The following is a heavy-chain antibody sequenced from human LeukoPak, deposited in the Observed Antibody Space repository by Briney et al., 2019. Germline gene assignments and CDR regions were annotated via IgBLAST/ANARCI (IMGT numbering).Heavy chain of an antibody. V-gene: IGHV3-48*03. CDR2: ISSSGRSI. Sequence: GGSLRLSCAASRFTFSSYEMNWVRQAPGKGLEWVSYISSSGRSIYSADSVKGRLTISRDNAKNSLYLQMNSLRAEDTAVYYCARLDSSGFDYWGQGTLVTVSS. D-gene: IGHD3-22*01. J-gene: IGHJ4*02. CDR3: ARLDSSGFDY. CDR1: RFTFSSYE.